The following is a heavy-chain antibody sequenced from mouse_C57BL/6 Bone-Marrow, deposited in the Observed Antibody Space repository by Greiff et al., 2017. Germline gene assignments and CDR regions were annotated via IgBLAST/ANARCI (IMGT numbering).Heavy chain of an antibody. CDR2: INPNNGGT. CDR3: ARWGLYYYGSRYYFDY. Sequence: VQLQQSGPELVKPGASVKISCKASGYTFTDYYMNWVKQSHGKSLEWIGDINPNNGGTSYNQKFKGKATLTVDKSSSTAYMELRSLTSEDSAVYYCARWGLYYYGSRYYFDYWGQGTTLTVSS. J-gene: IGHJ2*01. CDR1: GYTFTDYY. D-gene: IGHD1-1*01. V-gene: IGHV1-26*01.